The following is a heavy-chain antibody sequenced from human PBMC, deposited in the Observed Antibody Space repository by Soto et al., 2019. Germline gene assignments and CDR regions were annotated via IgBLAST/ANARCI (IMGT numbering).Heavy chain of an antibody. CDR3: AREGSSGWYYFDY. D-gene: IGHD6-19*01. V-gene: IGHV1-69*08. CDR1: GGTFSSYT. CDR2: IIPILGIA. Sequence: QVQLVQSGAEVKKPGSSVKVSCKASGGTFSSYTISWVRQAPGQGLEWMGRIIPILGIANYAQKFQGRVTITADKSTSTAYMELSSLRSEDTAVYYCAREGSSGWYYFDYWGQGTLVTVSS. J-gene: IGHJ4*02.